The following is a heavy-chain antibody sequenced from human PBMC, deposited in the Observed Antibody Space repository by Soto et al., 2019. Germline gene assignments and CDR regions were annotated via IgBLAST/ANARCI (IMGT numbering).Heavy chain of an antibody. CDR2: IIPIFGTA. D-gene: IGHD6-6*01. V-gene: IGHV1-69*06. J-gene: IGHJ4*02. CDR3: ARDFRIAARPGYFDY. CDR1: GGTFSSYA. Sequence: QVQLVQSGAEVKKPGSSVKVSCKASGGTFSSYAISWVRQAPGQGLEWMGGIIPIFGTATYAQKFQGRVTITADKSTSTAYMELSSLRSEDTAVYYCARDFRIAARPGYFDYWGQGTLVTVSS.